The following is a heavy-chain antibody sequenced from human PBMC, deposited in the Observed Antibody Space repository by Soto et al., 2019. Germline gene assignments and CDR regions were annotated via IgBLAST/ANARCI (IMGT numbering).Heavy chain of an antibody. CDR3: ARRWGIAATDSSPGFDI. Sequence: EVQLVESGGGLVQPGGSLRLSCAASGFTFSNYAIHWVRQAPGKGLEHVSAISNDGGSTYYANSVKGRFTISRDNSKNTLYLQLGSLRPEDMAVYYWARRWGIAATDSSPGFDIWGQGTLVTVSS. CDR2: ISNDGGST. V-gene: IGHV3-64*01. D-gene: IGHD6-13*01. J-gene: IGHJ3*02. CDR1: GFTFSNYA.